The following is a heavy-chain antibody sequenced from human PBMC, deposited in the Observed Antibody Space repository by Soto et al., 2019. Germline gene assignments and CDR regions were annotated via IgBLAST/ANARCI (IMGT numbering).Heavy chain of an antibody. CDR3: ARDDIPGIAVATYGMDV. CDR2: IWYDGNNQ. D-gene: IGHD6-19*01. V-gene: IGHV3-33*01. CDR1: GFAFSTYG. J-gene: IGHJ6*02. Sequence: QVQLVESGGGVVQPGRSLRLSCAAPGFAFSTYGMHWVRQAPGKGLEWVAVIWYDGNNQYYTDSVEGRFTISRDNSHNTLYLQMNSLRAEDTAVYYCARDDIPGIAVATYGMDVWGQGTTVTVTS.